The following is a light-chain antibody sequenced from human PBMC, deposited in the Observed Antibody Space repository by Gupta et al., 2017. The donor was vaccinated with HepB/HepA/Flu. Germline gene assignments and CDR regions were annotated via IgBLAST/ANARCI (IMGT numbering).Light chain of an antibody. J-gene: IGKJ4*01. Sequence: EIGLTQSPGTLPSSPGERATLACRASQSVSSSSLAWYQQKPGQAPRLLTYGAFSRATGITDRFSGSGAGTDFTLTSIRPEQEDFAVYYGQQDGWPLTFGGGTKVEIK. CDR3: QQDGWPLT. V-gene: IGKV3-20*01. CDR1: QSVSSSS. CDR2: GAF.